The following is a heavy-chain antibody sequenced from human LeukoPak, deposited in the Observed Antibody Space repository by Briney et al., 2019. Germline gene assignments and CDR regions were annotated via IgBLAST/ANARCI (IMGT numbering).Heavy chain of an antibody. V-gene: IGHV1-2*02. CDR2: INPNSGGT. J-gene: IGHJ4*02. D-gene: IGHD3-10*01. CDR3: ARETVRITMVRGPFNY. Sequence: ASVKVSCKASGYTFTGYYMHWVRQAPGQGLEWMGWINPNSGGTNYAQKFQGRVTMTRDTSISTAYMELSRLRSDDTAVYYRARETVRITMVRGPFNYWGQGTLVTVSS. CDR1: GYTFTGYY.